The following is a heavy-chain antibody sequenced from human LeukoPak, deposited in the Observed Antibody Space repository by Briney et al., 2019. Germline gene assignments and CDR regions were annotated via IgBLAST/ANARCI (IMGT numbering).Heavy chain of an antibody. V-gene: IGHV4-39*06. CDR2: IYYSGST. CDR3: ASLRGEDGYNYDYYYYMDV. D-gene: IGHD5-24*01. J-gene: IGHJ6*03. Sequence: PSETLSLTCTVSGGSISSSSYYWGWIRQPPGKGLEWIGSIYYSGSTYYNPSLKSRVTISVDTSKNQFPLKLSSVTAADTAVYYCASLRGEDGYNYDYYYYMDVWGKGTTVTVSS. CDR1: GGSISSSSYY.